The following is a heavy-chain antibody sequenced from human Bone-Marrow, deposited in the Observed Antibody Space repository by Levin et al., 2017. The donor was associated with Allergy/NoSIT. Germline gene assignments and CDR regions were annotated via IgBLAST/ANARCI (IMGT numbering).Heavy chain of an antibody. CDR3: ARHVGIWGSYYYYYYYMDV. D-gene: IGHD7-27*01. Sequence: SETLSLTCTVSGGSISSGSYFWGWIRQPPGKGLEWIGNIYYSGSSYYNPSLKSRVTISVDTSKNQFSLKLSSVTAADTAVYYCARHVGIWGSYYYYYYYMDVWGKGTTVTVSS. J-gene: IGHJ6*03. V-gene: IGHV4-39*01. CDR2: IYYSGSS. CDR1: GGSISSGSYF.